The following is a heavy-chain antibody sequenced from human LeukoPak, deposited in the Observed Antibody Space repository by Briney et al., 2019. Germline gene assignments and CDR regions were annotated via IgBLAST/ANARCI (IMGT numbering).Heavy chain of an antibody. D-gene: IGHD2-8*01. V-gene: IGHV1-2*06. CDR1: GYTFTGYY. CDR3: ARDEGREIVLMVYASYYFDY. J-gene: IGHJ4*02. CDR2: INPNSGGT. Sequence: ASVKVSCKASGYTFTGYYMHWVRQAPGQGLEWMGRINPNSGGTNYAQKFQGRVTMTRDTSISTAYMELSRLRSDDTAVYYCARDEGREIVLMVYASYYFDYWGQGTLVTVSS.